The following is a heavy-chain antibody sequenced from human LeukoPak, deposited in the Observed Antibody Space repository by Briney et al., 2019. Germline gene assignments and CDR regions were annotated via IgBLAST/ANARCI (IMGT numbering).Heavy chain of an antibody. Sequence: TGGSLRLSCAASGFMFSGFWMTWVRQAPGKGLEWVAHIKEDGSATKSIGAVKGRFTISRDNAKNSLYLQMNSLRAEDTAVYYCVRDIGWFRFDHWGQGTLVTVSS. D-gene: IGHD6-19*01. V-gene: IGHV3-7*03. CDR1: GFMFSGFW. CDR3: VRDIGWFRFDH. CDR2: IKEDGSAT. J-gene: IGHJ4*02.